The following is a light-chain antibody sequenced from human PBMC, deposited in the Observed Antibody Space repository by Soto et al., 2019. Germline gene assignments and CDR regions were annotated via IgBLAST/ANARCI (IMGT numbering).Light chain of an antibody. CDR1: QSVSSSN. CDR3: QQYGGPPRT. J-gene: IGKJ1*01. V-gene: IGKV3-20*01. Sequence: DIVLTQSAYTLSLSPGERATLSCGASQSVSSSNFAWYQQKPARAPRLLIYGASSRATGIPDRFSGSGYGTDFNLTISRLEPEDFALYYCQQYGGPPRTFGQGTKVDIK. CDR2: GAS.